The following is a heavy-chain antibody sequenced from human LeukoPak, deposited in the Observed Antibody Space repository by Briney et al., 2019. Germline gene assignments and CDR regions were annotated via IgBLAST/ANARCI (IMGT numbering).Heavy chain of an antibody. V-gene: IGHV3-30*04. D-gene: IGHD3-10*01. J-gene: IGHJ4*02. CDR3: ARVIYGSGSYYTDY. Sequence: AGSLSLSCTASGFTFSSYAMHWVRQAPGKGLEWVAVISYDGSNKYYADSVKGRFTISRDNSKKTLYLQMNSLRGEDTAVYYCARVIYGSGSYYTDYWGQGTLVTVSS. CDR2: ISYDGSNK. CDR1: GFTFSSYA.